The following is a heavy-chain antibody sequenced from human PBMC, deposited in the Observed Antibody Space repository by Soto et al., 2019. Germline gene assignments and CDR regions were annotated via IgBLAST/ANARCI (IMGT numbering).Heavy chain of an antibody. CDR2: IIPIFGTA. CDR1: GGTFSSYA. V-gene: IGHV1-69*13. J-gene: IGHJ5*02. D-gene: IGHD2-2*02. Sequence: SVKVSCKASGGTFSSYAISWVRQSPGQGLEWMGGIIPIFGTANYAQKFQGRVTITADESTSTAYMELSSLRSEDTAVYYCARVRGYSSRTSCYNGFLRLDRRYHWLDPCGQGTLVTVS. CDR3: ARVRGYSSRTSCYNGFLRLDRRYHWLDP.